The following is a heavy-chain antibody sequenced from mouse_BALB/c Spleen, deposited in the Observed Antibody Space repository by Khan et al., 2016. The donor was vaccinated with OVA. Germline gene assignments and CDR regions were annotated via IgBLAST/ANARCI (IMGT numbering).Heavy chain of an antibody. Sequence: QIQLVQSGPELKKPGETVKISCKASGYTFTNYGTNWVKQAPGKGLKWMGWINTYTGEPTYADDFKGRFAFSLETSASTAYLQINNLKNEDTATYFCARVGYHGTMDYWGQGTAVTVSS. CDR2: INTYTGEP. D-gene: IGHD2-14*01. V-gene: IGHV9-3-1*01. J-gene: IGHJ4*01. CDR1: GYTFTNYG. CDR3: ARVGYHGTMDY.